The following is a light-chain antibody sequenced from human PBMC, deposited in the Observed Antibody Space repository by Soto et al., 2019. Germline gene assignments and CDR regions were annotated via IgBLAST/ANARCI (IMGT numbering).Light chain of an antibody. J-gene: IGKJ1*01. CDR1: QSFTSNY. CDR2: GAS. V-gene: IGKV3-20*01. Sequence: EIVLTQSPGSLSLSPGEAATLSCRASQSFTSNYLAWYQQRPGQAPRLLIYGASTRAAGIPDQFSGSGSGTDLSLTISRLGPEDLGVYYCHQYGNSPRTFGQGTMVESK. CDR3: HQYGNSPRT.